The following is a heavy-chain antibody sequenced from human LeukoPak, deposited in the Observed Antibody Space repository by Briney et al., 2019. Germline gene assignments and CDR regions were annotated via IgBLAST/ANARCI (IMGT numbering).Heavy chain of an antibody. J-gene: IGHJ4*02. Sequence: GRSLRLSCAASGFTFSSYGMHRVRQAPGKGLEWVAVIWYDGSNKYYADSVKGRFTISRDNSKNTLYLQMNSLRAEDTAVYYCARDPTMIVVEYYFDYWGQGTLVTVSS. CDR2: IWYDGSNK. V-gene: IGHV3-33*01. CDR1: GFTFSSYG. CDR3: ARDPTMIVVEYYFDY. D-gene: IGHD3-22*01.